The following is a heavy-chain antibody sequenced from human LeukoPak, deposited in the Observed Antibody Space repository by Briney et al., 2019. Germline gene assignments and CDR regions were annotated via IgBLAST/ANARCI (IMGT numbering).Heavy chain of an antibody. CDR2: ISYDGGNK. CDR1: GFTFSNYA. CDR3: AKGNNWNYEGGYFDY. V-gene: IGHV3-30-3*01. J-gene: IGHJ4*02. Sequence: GGSLRLSCAASGFTFSNYAMHWVRQAPGKGLEWVAVISYDGGNKYYADSVKGRFTISRDNSKNSLYLQMNSLRAEDMALYYCAKGNNWNYEGGYFDYWGQGTLVTVSS. D-gene: IGHD1-7*01.